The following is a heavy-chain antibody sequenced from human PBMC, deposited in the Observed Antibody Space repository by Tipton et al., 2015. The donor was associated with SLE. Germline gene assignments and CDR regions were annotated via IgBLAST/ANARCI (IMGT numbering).Heavy chain of an antibody. CDR1: GYSFTRYY. J-gene: IGHJ4*02. CDR3: ARAISQQYSTIWSDY. CDR2: ISGDNGNT. D-gene: IGHD2-2*01. Sequence: QVQLVQSGPEVKKPWASVKVSCKSFGYSFTRYYTHWVRQAPGQGLEWMGWISGDNGNTNYAQKFQDRVMLTTDKTTTTAYMDLMSLTSDDTAVYYCARAISQQYSTIWSDYWGQGTLVTVSS. V-gene: IGHV1-18*04.